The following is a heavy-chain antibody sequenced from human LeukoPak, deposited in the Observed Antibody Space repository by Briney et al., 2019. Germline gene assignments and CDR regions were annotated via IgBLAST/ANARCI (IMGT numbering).Heavy chain of an antibody. D-gene: IGHD3-22*01. CDR1: GFTFSNYG. CDR2: IWYDGSNK. V-gene: IGHV3-33*01. J-gene: IGHJ5*02. CDR3: ARDYYDSSGYPSFDP. Sequence: PGGSLRLSCAASGFTFSNYGMHWVRQAPGKGLELVAVIWYDGSNKYYADSVKGRFAISRDNSKNTLYLQMNSLRAEDTAVYYCARDYYDSSGYPSFDPWGQGTLVTVSS.